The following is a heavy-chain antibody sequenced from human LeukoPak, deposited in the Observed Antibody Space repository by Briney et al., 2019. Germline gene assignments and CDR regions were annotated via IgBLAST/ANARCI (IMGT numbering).Heavy chain of an antibody. CDR1: GYSFTDYY. CDR2: ISAYNGNT. V-gene: IGHV1-18*04. CDR3: ARRGGSAVTKSPNDY. Sequence: ASVKVSCKASGYSFTDYYINWVRQAPGQGLEWMGYISAYNGNTNYAQKLQGRVTMTTDTSTSTAYMELRSLRSDDTAVYYCARRGGSAVTKSPNDYWGQGTLVTVSS. D-gene: IGHD3-10*01. J-gene: IGHJ4*02.